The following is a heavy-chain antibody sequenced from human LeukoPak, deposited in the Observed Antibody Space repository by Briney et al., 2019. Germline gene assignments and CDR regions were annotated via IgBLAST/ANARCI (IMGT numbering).Heavy chain of an antibody. CDR3: AIDPYYYDGSGSLDY. J-gene: IGHJ4*02. CDR2: IDPSDSYT. Sequence: GGSLKISCKGSGYSFTSYWITWVRQMPGKGLEWLGRIDPSDSYTDCSPSFQGHVTISADKSISTAYLQWSSLKASDTAMYYCAIDPYYYDGSGSLDYWGQGTLVTVSS. CDR1: GYSFTSYW. V-gene: IGHV5-10-1*01. D-gene: IGHD3-22*01.